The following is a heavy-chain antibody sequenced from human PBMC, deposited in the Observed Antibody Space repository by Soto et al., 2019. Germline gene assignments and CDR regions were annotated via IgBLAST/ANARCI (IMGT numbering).Heavy chain of an antibody. J-gene: IGHJ4*02. CDR3: AKDKWPYCAWYIDY. V-gene: IGHV3-23*01. D-gene: IGHD2-8*01. CDR1: GFVFSTYT. Sequence: EVQLLESGGRLVQPGGSLRLSCVASGFVFSTYTMTWVRQAPGKGLEWVSSIIGSSGDTSYADSVRGRFTISRDNSQSTLFLQMNGLRDDDTAVYFCAKDKWPYCAWYIDYWGQGTLVTVSS. CDR2: IIGSSGDT.